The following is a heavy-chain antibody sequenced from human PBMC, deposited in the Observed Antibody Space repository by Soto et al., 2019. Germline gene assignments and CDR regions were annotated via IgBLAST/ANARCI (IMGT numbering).Heavy chain of an antibody. D-gene: IGHD3-10*01. V-gene: IGHV4-59*01. CDR1: GGSISSYY. CDR3: AGVWGGAFDI. J-gene: IGHJ3*02. Sequence: SETLALTCTVPGGSISSYYWTWIRQPPGKGLEWIGYIYYSGSTNYNPSLKSRVTISVDTSKNQFSLKLSSVTAADTAVYYCAGVWGGAFDIWGQGTMVTVSS. CDR2: IYYSGST.